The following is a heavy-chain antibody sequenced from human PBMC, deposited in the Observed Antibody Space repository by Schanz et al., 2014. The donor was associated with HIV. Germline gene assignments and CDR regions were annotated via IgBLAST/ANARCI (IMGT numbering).Heavy chain of an antibody. CDR3: AKDRNYYDNRYLGKGNYYYYYGMDV. J-gene: IGHJ6*02. D-gene: IGHD3-22*01. CDR1: EFPFSHNA. Sequence: VQLLESGGGLVQPGGSLRLSCRGSEFPFSHNAMTWVRQAPGKGLEWVSVISYDGRNKLYADSVKGRFTISRDNSKNTMYLKMNSLRVDDTAVYYCAKDRNYYDNRYLGKGNYYYYYGMDVWGQGTTVTVSS. CDR2: ISYDGRNK. V-gene: IGHV3-30*18.